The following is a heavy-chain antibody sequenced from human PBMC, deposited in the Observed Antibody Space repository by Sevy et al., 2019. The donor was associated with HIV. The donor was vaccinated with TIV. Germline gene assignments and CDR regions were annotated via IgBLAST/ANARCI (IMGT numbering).Heavy chain of an antibody. Sequence: SETLSLTCAVSGGSISSGGYSWSWIRQPPGKGLEWIGYIYHSGSTYYNPSLKSRVTISVDRSKNQFSLKLSSVTAADTAVYYCASAYYYDSSTSGYFDYWGQGTQVTVSS. CDR2: IYHSGST. V-gene: IGHV4-30-2*01. D-gene: IGHD3-22*01. CDR3: ASAYYYDSSTSGYFDY. J-gene: IGHJ4*02. CDR1: GGSISSGGYS.